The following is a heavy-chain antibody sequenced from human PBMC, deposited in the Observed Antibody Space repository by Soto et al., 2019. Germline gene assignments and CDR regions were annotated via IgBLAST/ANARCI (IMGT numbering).Heavy chain of an antibody. Sequence: SETLSLTCTVSGGSISSYYWSWIRQPPGTGLEWIGYINYSGNTNYNPSLKSRVTISVDTSRNQFSLKLSSLTAADTAVYYCARDVYYYGSGSYDCMDVWCQGTTVTVSS. V-gene: IGHV4-59*01. J-gene: IGHJ6*02. D-gene: IGHD3-10*01. CDR2: INYSGNT. CDR3: ARDVYYYGSGSYDCMDV. CDR1: GGSISSYY.